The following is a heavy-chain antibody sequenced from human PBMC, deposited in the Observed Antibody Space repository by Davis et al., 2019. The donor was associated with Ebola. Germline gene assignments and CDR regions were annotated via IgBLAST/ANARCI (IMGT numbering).Heavy chain of an antibody. CDR3: ARIGGMATITIDY. CDR2: INHSGST. D-gene: IGHD5-24*01. V-gene: IGHV4-34*01. Sequence: SETLSLTCTVSGGSFSGYYWSWIRQPPGKGLEWIGEINHSGSTYYNPSLKSRVTISVDTSKNQFSLKLSSVTAADTAVYYCARIGGMATITIDYWGQGTLVTVSS. CDR1: GGSFSGYY. J-gene: IGHJ4*02.